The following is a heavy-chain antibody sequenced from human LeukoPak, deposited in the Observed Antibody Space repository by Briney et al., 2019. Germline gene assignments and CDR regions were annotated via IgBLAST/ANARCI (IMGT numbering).Heavy chain of an antibody. CDR3: AKDLSSYYYDSSGYYSTGAFDI. CDR1: GFTFTKCA. CDR2: ITATGDTA. J-gene: IGHJ3*02. V-gene: IGHV3-23*01. Sequence: GGSLRLSCVASGFTFTKCAMSWIRQAPGKGLEWVAIITATGDTAYYADSVKGRFTISRDNSRNTVYMQMDSLRAEDTAVYYCAKDLSSYYYDSSGYYSTGAFDIWGQGTMVTVSS. D-gene: IGHD3-22*01.